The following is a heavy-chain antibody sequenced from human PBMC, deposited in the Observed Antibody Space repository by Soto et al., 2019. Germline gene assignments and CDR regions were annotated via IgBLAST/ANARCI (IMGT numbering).Heavy chain of an antibody. CDR1: GFTFSSYA. CDR2: ISSSSSYI. J-gene: IGHJ4*02. CDR3: ARDQDTAMVTYFDY. V-gene: IGHV3-21*01. D-gene: IGHD5-18*01. Sequence: PGGSLRLSCAASGFTFSSYAMHWVRQAPGKGLEWVSSISSSSSYIYYADSVKGRFTISRDNAKNSLYLQMNSLRAEDTAVYYCARDQDTAMVTYFDYWGQGTLVTVSS.